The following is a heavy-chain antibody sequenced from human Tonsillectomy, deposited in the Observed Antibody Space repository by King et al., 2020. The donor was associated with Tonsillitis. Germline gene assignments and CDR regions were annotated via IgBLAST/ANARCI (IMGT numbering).Heavy chain of an antibody. CDR3: ARESRYDSSGYYYLSLDY. V-gene: IGHV3-21*01. Sequence: VQLVESGGGLVKPGGSLRLSCAASGFTFSSYSMNWVRQAPGKGLEWVSSISSSSSYIYYADSVKGRFTISRDNAKNSLYLQMNSLRAEDTAVYYCARESRYDSSGYYYLSLDYWGQGTLVTVSS. D-gene: IGHD3-22*01. J-gene: IGHJ4*02. CDR2: ISSSSSYI. CDR1: GFTFSSYS.